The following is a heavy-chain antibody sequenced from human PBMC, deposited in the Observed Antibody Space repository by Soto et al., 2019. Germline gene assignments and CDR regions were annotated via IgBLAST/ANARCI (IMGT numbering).Heavy chain of an antibody. CDR3: AKGWSGTYRYIDS. Sequence: GGSLRLSCEASGFTVGNTYMTWVRQSPEKGLEWVSAIYSGGSILYADSVKGRFTISRDTSKNTLDLQMNSLRVEDTAVYYCAKGWSGTYRYIDSWGQGTMVTVSS. CDR2: IYSGGSI. CDR1: GFTVGNTY. V-gene: IGHV3-53*01. J-gene: IGHJ4*02. D-gene: IGHD3-3*01.